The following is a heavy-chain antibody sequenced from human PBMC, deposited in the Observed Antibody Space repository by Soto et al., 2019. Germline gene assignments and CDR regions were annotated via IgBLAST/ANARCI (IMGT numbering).Heavy chain of an antibody. D-gene: IGHD1-26*01. CDR1: GGSISSYY. J-gene: IGHJ4*02. CDR2: IYYSGST. Sequence: PSETLSLTCTVAGGSISSYYWSWIRQPPGKGLEWIGYIYYSGSTNYNPSLKSRVTISVDTSKNQFSLKLSSVTAADTAVYYCARQGPGGVDYWGQGTLVTVSS. CDR3: ARQGPGGVDY. V-gene: IGHV4-59*01.